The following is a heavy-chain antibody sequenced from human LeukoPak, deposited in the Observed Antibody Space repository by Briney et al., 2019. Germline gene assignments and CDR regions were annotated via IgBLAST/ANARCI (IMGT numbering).Heavy chain of an antibody. J-gene: IGHJ4*02. CDR3: ARDSGYSGYYSLSFDY. CDR1: GYTFTSYD. Sequence: ASVKVSCKASGYTFTSYDINWVRQATGQGLEWMGWMNPNSGNTGYAQKFQGRVTMTRNTSISIAYMELSSLRSDDTAVYYCARDSGYSGYYSLSFDYWGQGALVTVSS. CDR2: MNPNSGNT. V-gene: IGHV1-8*01. D-gene: IGHD5-12*01.